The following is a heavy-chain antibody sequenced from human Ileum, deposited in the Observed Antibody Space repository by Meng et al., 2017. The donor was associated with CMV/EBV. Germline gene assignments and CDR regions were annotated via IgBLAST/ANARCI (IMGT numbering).Heavy chain of an antibody. V-gene: IGHV4-34*01. CDR3: VRGRSDLLASWFDP. CDR2: INHSGST. CDR1: GGSLSGYY. D-gene: IGHD3-9*01. Sequence: QVQLQQWGAGLLKPSETRSLTWAVYGGSLSGYYWSWIRQPPGKGLEWIGEINHSGSTYYNPSLKSRVTISVDTSKNQFFLRLSPVTAADTGVYYCVRGRSDLLASWFDPWGQGTLVTVSS. J-gene: IGHJ5*02.